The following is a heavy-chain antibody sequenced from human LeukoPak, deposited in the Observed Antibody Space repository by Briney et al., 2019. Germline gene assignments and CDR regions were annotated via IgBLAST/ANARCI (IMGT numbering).Heavy chain of an antibody. CDR3: ARLVREVTNFES. CDR2: IKQEGSEK. CDR1: GFTFSSYW. D-gene: IGHD3-10*01. V-gene: IGHV3-7*01. J-gene: IGHJ4*02. Sequence: GGSLRLSCAASGFTFSSYWMSWVRQAPGKGLEWVANIKQEGSEKCYVDSVKGRFTISRDNARNSLYLQMNNLRAEDTAVYYCARLVREVTNFESWGQGTLVTVSS.